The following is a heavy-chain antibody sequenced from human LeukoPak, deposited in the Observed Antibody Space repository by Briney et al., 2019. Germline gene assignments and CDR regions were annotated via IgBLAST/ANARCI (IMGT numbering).Heavy chain of an antibody. CDR2: INPNSGGT. CDR1: GYTFTGYY. J-gene: IGHJ5*02. Sequence: ASVKVSCKASGYTFTGYYMHWVRQAPGQGLEWMGWINPNSGGTNSAQKFQGRVTMTRDTSISTAYMELSRLRSDDTAVYYCARGHRADYDFWSGYSDNWFDPWGQGTLVIVSS. V-gene: IGHV1-2*02. D-gene: IGHD3-3*01. CDR3: ARGHRADYDFWSGYSDNWFDP.